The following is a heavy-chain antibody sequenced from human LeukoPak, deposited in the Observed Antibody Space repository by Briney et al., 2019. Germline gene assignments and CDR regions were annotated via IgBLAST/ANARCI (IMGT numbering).Heavy chain of an antibody. V-gene: IGHV3-7*01. CDR3: GYTNSFYH. J-gene: IGHJ4*02. Sequence: VASGRSISGQWMNWLRQAPGQGVAGVANRKHEGGEEYYVDSVKSRFTVAPGEGNYSVSLQMSSVKAEDSDVYYCGYTNSFYHWGQGTLVVVSS. CDR1: GRSISGQW. D-gene: IGHD3-16*02. CDR2: RKHEGGEE.